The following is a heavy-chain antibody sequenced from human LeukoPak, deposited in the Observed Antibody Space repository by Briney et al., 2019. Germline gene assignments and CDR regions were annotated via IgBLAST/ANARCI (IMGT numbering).Heavy chain of an antibody. J-gene: IGHJ4*02. CDR1: GGTFSSYA. CDR3: AKGDSSGYYTIDY. Sequence: SVKVSCKASGGTFSSYAISWVRQAPGQGLEWMGRIIPIFGIANYAQKFQGRVTITADKSTSTAYMELSSLRSVDTAVYYCAKGDSSGYYTIDYWGQGTLVTVSS. CDR2: IIPIFGIA. V-gene: IGHV1-69*04. D-gene: IGHD3-22*01.